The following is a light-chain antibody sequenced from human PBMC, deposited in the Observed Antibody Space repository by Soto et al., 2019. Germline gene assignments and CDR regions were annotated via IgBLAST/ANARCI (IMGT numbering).Light chain of an antibody. J-gene: IGKJ5*01. CDR2: DAS. CDR3: QQRYSCSPFT. Sequence: ESVLAQSPATLSLSPGERATLSCRASHSVRSYLLWYQQKPGQAPRLLISDASNRATGIPARFSGRGSGTDFTLTISSLEHADFAVYYCQQRYSCSPFTFGQGTRLEIK. CDR1: HSVRSY. V-gene: IGKV3-11*01.